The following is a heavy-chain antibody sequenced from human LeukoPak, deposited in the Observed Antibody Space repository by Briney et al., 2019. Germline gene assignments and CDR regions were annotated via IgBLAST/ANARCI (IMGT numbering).Heavy chain of an antibody. V-gene: IGHV1-2*02. J-gene: IGHJ4*02. CDR3: ARTKRWLQNGLDY. CDR2: INPNSGGT. Sequence: ASVKVSCKASGYTFTGYYMHWVRQAPGQGLEWKGWINPNSGGTNYAQKFQGRVTMTRDTSISTAYMELSRLRSDDTAVYYCARTKRWLQNGLDYWGQGTLVTVSS. CDR1: GYTFTGYY. D-gene: IGHD5-24*01.